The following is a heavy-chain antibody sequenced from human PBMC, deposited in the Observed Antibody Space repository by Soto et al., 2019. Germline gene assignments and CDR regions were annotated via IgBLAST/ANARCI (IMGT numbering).Heavy chain of an antibody. V-gene: IGHV1-2*02. CDR3: ARHHGPTTSENWFDP. Sequence: QVRLVQSGPEVRRPGASVTVSCKASGYTFTHYFIHWVRRAPGQGLEWMGYINPKSGDTKYAQKFQGRVTMTTDTSTTTAYLELRSLRSDDTAVYYCARHHGPTTSENWFDPWGQGTLVTVSS. D-gene: IGHD5-12*01. CDR1: GYTFTHYF. CDR2: INPKSGDT. J-gene: IGHJ5*02.